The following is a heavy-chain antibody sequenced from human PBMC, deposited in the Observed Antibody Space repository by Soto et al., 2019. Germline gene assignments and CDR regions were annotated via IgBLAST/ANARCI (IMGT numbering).Heavy chain of an antibody. CDR3: TRHEQWLEFDY. CDR1: GFTFSGSA. CDR2: IRSKANSYAT. Sequence: EVQLVESGGGLVQPGGSLKLSCAASGFTFSGSAMHWLRQASGKGLEWVGRIRSKANSYATAYAASVKGRFTISRDDSKNTAYLQMNSLKTEDTAVYYCTRHEQWLEFDYWGQGTLVTVSS. V-gene: IGHV3-73*02. J-gene: IGHJ4*02. D-gene: IGHD6-19*01.